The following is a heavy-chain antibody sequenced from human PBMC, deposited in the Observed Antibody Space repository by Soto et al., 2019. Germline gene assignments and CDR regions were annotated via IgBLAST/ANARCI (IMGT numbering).Heavy chain of an antibody. J-gene: IGHJ4*02. V-gene: IGHV3-23*01. CDR1: GFTSGSYA. Sequence: GGSLRLSCAASGFTSGSYAMSWVRQAPGKGLEWVSSMNGGGGSTYYAESVQGRFTISRDNSKNTLYLQMNSLRVEDTAVYYCAKKSEIAVPRYYFDLWGQGTLVTVSS. CDR2: MNGGGGST. D-gene: IGHD2-21*01. CDR3: AKKSEIAVPRYYFDL.